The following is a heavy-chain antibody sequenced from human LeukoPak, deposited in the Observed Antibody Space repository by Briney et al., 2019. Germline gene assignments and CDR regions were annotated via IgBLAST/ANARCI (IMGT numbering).Heavy chain of an antibody. CDR2: INWNGGNT. D-gene: IGHD4-11*01. J-gene: IGHJ6*03. Sequence: GGSLRLSCAATGFTFDDYGMSWVRQAPGKGLEGVSGINWNGGNTGYVDSVKGRFTISRDNAKNSLYLQMNSLIVEDTALYYCARALSNYVDYYYYYYMDVGGKGTTVTVSS. V-gene: IGHV3-20*04. CDR1: GFTFDDYG. CDR3: ARALSNYVDYYYYYYMDV.